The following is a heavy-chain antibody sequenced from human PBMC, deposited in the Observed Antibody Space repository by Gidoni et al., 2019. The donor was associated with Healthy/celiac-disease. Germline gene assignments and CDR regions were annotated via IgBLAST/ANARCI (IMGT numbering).Heavy chain of an antibody. Sequence: QVQLVQSGAEVKKPGSSVKVSCKASGGTFSSYAISWMRQAPGQGLEWMGGIIPIFGTANYAQKFQGRVTITADKSTSTAYMELSSLRSEDTAVYYCARAIYYYDSSGYYFQHWGQGTLVTVSS. CDR2: IIPIFGTA. CDR1: GGTFSSYA. J-gene: IGHJ1*01. CDR3: ARAIYYYDSSGYYFQH. V-gene: IGHV1-69*06. D-gene: IGHD3-22*01.